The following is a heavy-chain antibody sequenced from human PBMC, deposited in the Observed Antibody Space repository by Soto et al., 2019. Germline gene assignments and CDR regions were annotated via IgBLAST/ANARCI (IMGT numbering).Heavy chain of an antibody. V-gene: IGHV4-34*01. CDR1: GGSFSGYY. D-gene: IGHD3-10*01. CDR3: ARGPFLYYGSGSYFRSFDY. Sequence: SETLSLTCAVYGGSFSGYYWSWIRQPPGKGLEWIGEINHSGSTNYNPSLTSRVTISVDTSKNQFSLKLSSVTAADTAVYYCARGPFLYYGSGSYFRSFDYWGQGTLVTVSS. CDR2: INHSGST. J-gene: IGHJ4*02.